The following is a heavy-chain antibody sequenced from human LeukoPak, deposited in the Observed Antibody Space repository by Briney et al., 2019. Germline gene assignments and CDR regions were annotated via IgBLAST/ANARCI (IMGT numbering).Heavy chain of an antibody. J-gene: IGHJ4*02. CDR3: ARDWEDGYNPFDY. CDR2: ISGTSSPI. V-gene: IGHV3-48*01. Sequence: QTGGSLRLSCAASGFTFSSYSMNWVRQAPGKGLEWVSYISGTSSPIHYADSVKGRFTISRDNAKNSLYLQMNSLRAEDTAVYYCARDWEDGYNPFDYWGQGTLVTVSS. CDR1: GFTFSSYS. D-gene: IGHD5-24*01.